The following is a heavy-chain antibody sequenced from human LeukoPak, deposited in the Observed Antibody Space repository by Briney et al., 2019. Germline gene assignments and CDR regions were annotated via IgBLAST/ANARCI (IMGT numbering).Heavy chain of an antibody. D-gene: IGHD3-10*01. V-gene: IGHV4-34*01. Sequence: GSLSLTCAVYGGSFSGYYWSWIRQPPGKGLEWIGEINHSGSTNYNPSLKSRVTISVDTSKNQFSLKLSSVTAADTAVYYCARGRRTMVRGVKNWFDPWGQGTLVTVSS. CDR1: GGSFSGYY. CDR3: ARGRRTMVRGVKNWFDP. J-gene: IGHJ5*02. CDR2: INHSGST.